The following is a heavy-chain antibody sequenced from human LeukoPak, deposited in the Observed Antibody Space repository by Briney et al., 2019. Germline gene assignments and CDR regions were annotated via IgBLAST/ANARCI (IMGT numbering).Heavy chain of an antibody. CDR1: GGSFSGYY. V-gene: IGHV4-34*01. CDR3: ARLVVVVPAAKYFQH. D-gene: IGHD2-2*01. J-gene: IGHJ1*01. Sequence: PSETLSLTCAVYGGSFSGYYWSWIRQPPGKRLEWIGEINHSGSTNYNPSLKSRVTISVDTSKNQFSLKLSSVTAADTAVYYCARLVVVVPAAKYFQHWGQGTLVTVSS. CDR2: INHSGST.